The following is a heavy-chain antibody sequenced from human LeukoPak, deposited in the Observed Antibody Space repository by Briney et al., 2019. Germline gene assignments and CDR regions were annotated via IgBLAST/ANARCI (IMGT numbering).Heavy chain of an antibody. CDR3: AKVSVRVTNWFDP. D-gene: IGHD3-10*01. CDR2: ISGRGGST. Sequence: GGSLRLSCAASGFTFSNYVMNWVRQAPGKGLEWVSGISGRGGSTYYADSVKGRFTISRDNSKNTLYLQMNNLRAEDAAVYYCAKVSVRVTNWFDPWGQGTLVTVSS. J-gene: IGHJ5*02. V-gene: IGHV3-23*01. CDR1: GFTFSNYV.